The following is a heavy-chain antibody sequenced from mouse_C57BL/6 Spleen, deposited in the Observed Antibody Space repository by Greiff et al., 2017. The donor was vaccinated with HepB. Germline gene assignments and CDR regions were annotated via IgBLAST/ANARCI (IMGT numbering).Heavy chain of an antibody. Sequence: VQLQQSGPELVKPGASVKISCKASGYAFSSSWMNWVKQRPGKGLEWIGRIYPGDGDTNYNGKFKGKATLTADKSSSTAYMQLSSLTSEDSAVYFCARWDTTVVADAMDYWGQGTSVTVSS. CDR1: GYAFSSSW. D-gene: IGHD1-1*01. J-gene: IGHJ4*01. CDR3: ARWDTTVVADAMDY. V-gene: IGHV1-82*01. CDR2: IYPGDGDT.